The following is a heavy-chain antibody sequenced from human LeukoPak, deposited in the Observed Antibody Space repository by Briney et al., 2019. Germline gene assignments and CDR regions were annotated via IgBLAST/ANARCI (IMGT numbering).Heavy chain of an antibody. J-gene: IGHJ1*01. V-gene: IGHV4-39*07. CDR1: GDSISSSSYY. CDR2: IYYSGST. D-gene: IGHD2-15*01. Sequence: SETLSLTCTVSGDSISSSSYYWGWIRQPPGKGLEWIGSIYYSGSTYYNPSLKSRITISIDTSKNQFSLKLSSVTAADTAVYYCAGTSSSYCSGGSCYGKFQTWGQGTLVTVSS. CDR3: AGTSSSYCSGGSCYGKFQT.